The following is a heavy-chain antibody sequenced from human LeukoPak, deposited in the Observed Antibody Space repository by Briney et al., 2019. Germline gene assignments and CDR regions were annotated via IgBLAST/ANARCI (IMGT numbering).Heavy chain of an antibody. CDR2: INHSGST. CDR1: GGSISSSSYY. D-gene: IGHD1-26*01. CDR3: ARGPTAPSIVGARLVPYDPAFDI. J-gene: IGHJ3*02. Sequence: SETLSLTCTVSGGSISSSSYYWGWIRQPPGKGLEWIGEINHSGSTNYNPSLKSRVTISVDTSKNQFSLKLSSVTAADTAVYYCARGPTAPSIVGARLVPYDPAFDIWGQGTMVTVSS. V-gene: IGHV4-39*07.